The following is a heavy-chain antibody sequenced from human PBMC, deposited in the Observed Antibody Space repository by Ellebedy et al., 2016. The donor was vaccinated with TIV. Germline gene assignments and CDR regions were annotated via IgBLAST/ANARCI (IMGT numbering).Heavy chain of an antibody. D-gene: IGHD6-19*01. CDR1: GYTFTNYY. CDR2: INPSGGFT. V-gene: IGHV1-46*01. J-gene: IGHJ6*02. CDR3: ARLPIAVAADYYYGMDV. Sequence: AASVKVSCKASGYTFTNYYLHWVRQAPGQGLEWMGIINPSGGFTTYAQKFQGRVTMTSDTSTSSVDMELSSLRSGDTAVYYCARLPIAVAADYYYGMDVWGQGTTVTVSS.